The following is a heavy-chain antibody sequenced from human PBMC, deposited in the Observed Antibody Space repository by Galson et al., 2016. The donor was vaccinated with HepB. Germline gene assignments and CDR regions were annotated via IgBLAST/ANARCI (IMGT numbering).Heavy chain of an antibody. V-gene: IGHV1-46*01. Sequence: SVKVSCKASGYTFTTYYIHWVRQAPGQGLEWMGMINPSGGSTSYAQRFQGRVTLTRDTSTSTLYMELSSLRSEDTAVYYCARDVAVTGTAYFDYWGQGTLVTVSS. J-gene: IGHJ4*02. CDR1: GYTFTTYY. CDR2: INPSGGST. D-gene: IGHD6-19*01. CDR3: ARDVAVTGTAYFDY.